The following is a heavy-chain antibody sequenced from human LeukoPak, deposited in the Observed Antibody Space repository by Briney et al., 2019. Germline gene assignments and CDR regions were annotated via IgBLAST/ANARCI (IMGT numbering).Heavy chain of an antibody. V-gene: IGHV5-51*01. CDR2: IFPGYFEL. Sequence: GESRKSSCKGTGYSFTDYWIGWVRQMPGKGLEWMGIIFPGYFELKYSPSFQGQVIISVDKSIDTAYLQWSSLQASDTAMYYCARHGLEGCRGGMCYRSFHYYGMDVWGQGTTVTVSS. CDR1: GYSFTDYW. J-gene: IGHJ6*02. D-gene: IGHD2-15*01. CDR3: ARHGLEGCRGGMCYRSFHYYGMDV.